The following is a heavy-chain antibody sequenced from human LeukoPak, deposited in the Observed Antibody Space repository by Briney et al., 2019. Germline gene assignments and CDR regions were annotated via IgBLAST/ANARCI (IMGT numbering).Heavy chain of an antibody. CDR3: AKDLYLYGDYPFFDY. Sequence: QPGGSLRLSCAASGFTFSGSAMHWARQASGKGLEWVSAISGSGGSTYYADSVKGRFTISRDNSKNTLYLQMNSLRAEDTAVYYCAKDLYLYGDYPFFDYWGQGTLVTVSS. J-gene: IGHJ4*02. CDR1: GFTFSGSA. V-gene: IGHV3-23*01. D-gene: IGHD4-17*01. CDR2: ISGSGGST.